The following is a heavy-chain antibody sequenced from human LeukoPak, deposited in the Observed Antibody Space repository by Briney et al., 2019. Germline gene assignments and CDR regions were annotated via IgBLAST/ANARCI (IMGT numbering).Heavy chain of an antibody. CDR1: GYTFTSYG. CDR3: ARDRGFHCSSTSCYSDMDV. Sequence: ASVKVSYKASGYTFTSYGISWVRQAPGQGLEWMGWISAYNGNTNYAQKLQGRVTMTTDTSTSTAYMELRSLRSDDTAVYYCARDRGFHCSSTSCYSDMDVWGKGTTVTVSS. J-gene: IGHJ6*03. V-gene: IGHV1-18*01. CDR2: ISAYNGNT. D-gene: IGHD2-2*02.